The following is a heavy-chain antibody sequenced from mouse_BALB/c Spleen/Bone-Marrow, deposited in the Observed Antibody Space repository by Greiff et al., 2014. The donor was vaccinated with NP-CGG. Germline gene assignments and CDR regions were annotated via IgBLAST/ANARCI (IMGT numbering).Heavy chain of an antibody. CDR1: GFTFSSYG. J-gene: IGHJ4*01. CDR2: ISSGGSNT. CDR3: ARHQRYYAMDY. V-gene: IGHV5-6*02. Sequence: DVMLGGSGGDLMKPGGSLKLSFAASGFTFSSYGMSWGRPTPDKRLGWVATISSGGSNTYYPDSVKGRFTISRDNAKNTLYLQMSSLKSEDTAMYYCARHQRYYAMDYWGQGTSVTVSS.